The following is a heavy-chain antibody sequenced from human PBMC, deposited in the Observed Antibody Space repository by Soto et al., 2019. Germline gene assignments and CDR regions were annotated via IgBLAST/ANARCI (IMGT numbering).Heavy chain of an antibody. CDR1: GFTFSSYA. CDR2: ISGSGGST. V-gene: IGHV3-23*01. D-gene: IGHD6-19*01. J-gene: IGHJ4*02. CDR3: ASRSSGCYFDY. Sequence: EVQLLESGGGLVQPGGSLRLSCAASGFTFSSYAMNWVRQAPGKGLEWVSVISGSGGSTYYADSVKGRFTISRDNSKNALYLQINSLRAEDTAVYYCASRSSGCYFDYWGQGTLVTVSS.